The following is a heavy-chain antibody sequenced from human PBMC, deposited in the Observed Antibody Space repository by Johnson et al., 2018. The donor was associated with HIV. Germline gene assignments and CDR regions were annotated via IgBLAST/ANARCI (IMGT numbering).Heavy chain of an antibody. V-gene: IGHV3-43*01. D-gene: IGHD6-13*01. CDR1: GFTFDDYT. Sequence: VQLVESGGVVVQPGGSLRLSCAASGFTFDDYTMHWVRQAPGKGLEWVSLISWAGGSTYYADSVQDRFTISRDNSKNTLYLQMNSLRAEDTAVYYCARDRAAAGTDALDIWGQGTMVTVSS. CDR3: ARDRAAAGTDALDI. J-gene: IGHJ3*02. CDR2: ISWAGGST.